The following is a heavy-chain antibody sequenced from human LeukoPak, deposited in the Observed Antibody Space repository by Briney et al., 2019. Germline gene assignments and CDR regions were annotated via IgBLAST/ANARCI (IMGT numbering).Heavy chain of an antibody. D-gene: IGHD3-22*01. J-gene: IGHJ3*02. CDR2: IRFDGTRA. V-gene: IGHV3-30*02. Sequence: PGGSLRLSCAASGFIFTSYGMHWVREAPGRGLEWVAFIRFDGTRAYYADSVKGRFTVARDNSKNTLYLQMNSLRVEDTAGYYCAKVSVVMVNDAFDIWGQGTMVIVSS. CDR1: GFIFTSYG. CDR3: AKVSVVMVNDAFDI.